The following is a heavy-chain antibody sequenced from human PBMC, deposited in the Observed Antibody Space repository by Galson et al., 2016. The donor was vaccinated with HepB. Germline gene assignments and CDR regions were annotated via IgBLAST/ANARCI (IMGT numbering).Heavy chain of an antibody. Sequence: SLRLSCAASGFTFSDYYMSWIRQAPGKGLEWVSYISSSSSYTNYAESVKGRFTISRDNAKNSLYLQMSSLRAEDSAVYYCARDIGDCSSGTCYSDYLDYWGQGTLVAVSS. CDR3: ARDIGDCSSGTCYSDYLDY. J-gene: IGHJ4*02. V-gene: IGHV3-11*06. D-gene: IGHD2-15*01. CDR1: GFTFSDYY. CDR2: ISSSSSYT.